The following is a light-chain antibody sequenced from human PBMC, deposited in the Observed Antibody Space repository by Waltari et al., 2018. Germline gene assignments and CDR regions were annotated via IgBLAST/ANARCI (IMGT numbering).Light chain of an antibody. CDR1: SGSLASKY. V-gene: IGLV6-57*01. CDR3: QSYDSANHWV. Sequence: NFMLTQPHSVSESPGKTVTISCTRSSGSLASKYVQWYQQPPGSSPTKVIYEEQQRPSGVPDRVSGSIDSSSNSASLTISGLKTEDEADYSCQSYDSANHWVFGGGTKLTVL. J-gene: IGLJ3*02. CDR2: EEQ.